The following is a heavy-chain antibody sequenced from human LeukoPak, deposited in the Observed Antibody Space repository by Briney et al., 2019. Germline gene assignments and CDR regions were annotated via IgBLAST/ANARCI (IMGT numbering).Heavy chain of an antibody. CDR2: INQDGSEK. J-gene: IGHJ4*02. D-gene: IGHD1-1*01. Sequence: QPGGSLRLSCAASGFTFTNYWMSRVRQAPGKGLEWVANINQDGSEKFYVDFVKGRFTISRDNAKNSLYLQMNSLRAEDTAVYYSAEGTTGWGQGTLVTVSS. CDR1: GFTFTNYW. CDR3: AEGTTG. V-gene: IGHV3-7*01.